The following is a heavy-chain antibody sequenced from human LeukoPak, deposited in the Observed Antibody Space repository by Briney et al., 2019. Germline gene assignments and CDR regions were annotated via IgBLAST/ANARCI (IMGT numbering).Heavy chain of an antibody. Sequence: PGGSLRLSCAASGFIFSSYAMHWVRQAPGKGLEWVAVISYDGSNKYYADSVKGRFTISRDNSKNTLYLQMNSLRAEDTAVYYCARSSRAVAGQFDYWGQGTLVTVSS. V-gene: IGHV3-30*04. CDR3: ARSSRAVAGQFDY. J-gene: IGHJ4*02. D-gene: IGHD6-19*01. CDR1: GFIFSSYA. CDR2: ISYDGSNK.